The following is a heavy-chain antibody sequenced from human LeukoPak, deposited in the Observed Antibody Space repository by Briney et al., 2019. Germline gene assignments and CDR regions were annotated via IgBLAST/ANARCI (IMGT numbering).Heavy chain of an antibody. CDR2: IYTSGST. V-gene: IGHV4-4*07. CDR3: ARSFWSGGNWFDP. CDR1: GGSISSYY. Sequence: SETLSLTCTVSGGSISSYYWSWIRQPAGKGLEWIGRIYTSGSTYYTPSLRSRVTISVDKSKNQFSPKLSSVTVADTAVYYCARSFWSGGNWFDPWGQGTLVTVSS. D-gene: IGHD3-3*01. J-gene: IGHJ5*02.